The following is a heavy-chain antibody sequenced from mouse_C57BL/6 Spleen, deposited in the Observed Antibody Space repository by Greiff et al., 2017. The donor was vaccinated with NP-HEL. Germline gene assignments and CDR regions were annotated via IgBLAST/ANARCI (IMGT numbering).Heavy chain of an antibody. J-gene: IGHJ4*01. Sequence: EVQGVESGGGLVQPKGSLKLSCAASGFSFNTYAMNWVRQAPGKGLEWVARIRSKSNNYATYYADSVKDRFTISRDDSESMLYLQMNNLKTEDTAMYYCVRSFYSNYAMDYWGQGTSVTVSS. D-gene: IGHD2-5*01. V-gene: IGHV10-1*01. CDR1: GFSFNTYA. CDR3: VRSFYSNYAMDY. CDR2: IRSKSNNYAT.